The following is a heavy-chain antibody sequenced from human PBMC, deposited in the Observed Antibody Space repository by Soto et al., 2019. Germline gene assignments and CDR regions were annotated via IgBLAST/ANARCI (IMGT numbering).Heavy chain of an antibody. Sequence: QVQLVESGGGLVKPGGSLRLSCAASGFTFSDYYMSWIRQAPGKGLEWVSYISSSSSYTKYAGSVKGRFTISRDNAKNSRYPQMHSLRGEDTSVYYCATGQYYYDSSGYYSSWGQGTLVTVSS. CDR1: GFTFSDYY. V-gene: IGHV3-11*05. CDR3: ATGQYYYDSSGYYSS. D-gene: IGHD3-22*01. CDR2: ISSSSSYT. J-gene: IGHJ4*02.